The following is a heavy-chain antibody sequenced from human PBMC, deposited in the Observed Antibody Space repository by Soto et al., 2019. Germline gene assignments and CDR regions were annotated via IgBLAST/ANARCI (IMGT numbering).Heavy chain of an antibody. CDR2: IYYSGST. J-gene: IGHJ6*03. CDR1: GGSISSSSYY. V-gene: IGHV4-39*01. Sequence: ETLSLTCTASGGSISSSSYYWGWIRQPPGKGLEWIGSIYYSGSTYYNPSLKSRVTISVDTSKNQFSLKLSSVTAADTAVYYCARQVMYYDFWSGYYDLAYYYYMDVWGKGTTVTVSS. D-gene: IGHD3-3*01. CDR3: ARQVMYYDFWSGYYDLAYYYYMDV.